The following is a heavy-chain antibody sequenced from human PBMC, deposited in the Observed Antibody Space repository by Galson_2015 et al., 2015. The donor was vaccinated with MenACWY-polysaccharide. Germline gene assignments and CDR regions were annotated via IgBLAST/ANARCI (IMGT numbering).Heavy chain of an antibody. D-gene: IGHD3-22*01. CDR1: GYTFGSYA. J-gene: IGHJ3*02. V-gene: IGHV7-4-1*02. CDR2: INTNTGNP. CDR3: ARESEYYDSFDGFDI. Sequence: SVKVSCKASGYTFGSYAMNWVRQAPGQGLEWMGWINTNTGNPTSAPGFTGRFVSSLDTSVSTACLQISSLKAEDTAVYYCARESEYYDSFDGFDIWGQGTMVAVSS.